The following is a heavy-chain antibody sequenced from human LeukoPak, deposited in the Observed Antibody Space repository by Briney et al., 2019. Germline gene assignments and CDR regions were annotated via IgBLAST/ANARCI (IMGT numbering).Heavy chain of an antibody. J-gene: IGHJ4*02. V-gene: IGHV3-23*01. CDR3: ARDLTVGPTTDYFDY. Sequence: PGGSLRLSCAASGFPFSRYGMSWVRQAPGKGLGWVAAISGGGDTTYYADSVKGRVTISRDNAKNSLYLQMNSLRAEDTAVYYCARDLTVGPTTDYFDYWGQGTLVTVSS. CDR1: GFPFSRYG. D-gene: IGHD1-26*01. CDR2: ISGGGDTT.